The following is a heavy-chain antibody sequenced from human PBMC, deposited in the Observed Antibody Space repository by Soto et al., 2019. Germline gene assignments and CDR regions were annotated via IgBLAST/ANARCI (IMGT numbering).Heavy chain of an antibody. CDR1: GFTFSDYY. CDR3: AGENYGAQHIAAAAYVAFDI. Sequence: PGGSLRLSCAASGFTFSDYYMSWIRQAPGKGLEWVSYISSSGSTIYYADSVKGRFTISRDNAKNSLYLQLNSLRAEGTAVYYCAGENYGAQHIAAAAYVAFDIGCRGKIATVS. D-gene: IGHD6-13*01. CDR2: ISSSGSTI. J-gene: IGHJ3*02. V-gene: IGHV3-11*01.